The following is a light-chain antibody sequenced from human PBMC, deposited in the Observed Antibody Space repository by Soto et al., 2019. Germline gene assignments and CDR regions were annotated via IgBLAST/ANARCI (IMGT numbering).Light chain of an antibody. Sequence: DIQMTQSPSSLSASVGDRVTITCRASQNIDSYLNWYQQRPGKAPKLLIHDASSLQSGVPSRFSGSGSGTDFALTINSLQPDDVAMYYCQQYNSQSWTFGQGTKVDI. CDR3: QQYNSQSWT. CDR1: QNIDSY. V-gene: IGKV1-39*01. CDR2: DAS. J-gene: IGKJ1*01.